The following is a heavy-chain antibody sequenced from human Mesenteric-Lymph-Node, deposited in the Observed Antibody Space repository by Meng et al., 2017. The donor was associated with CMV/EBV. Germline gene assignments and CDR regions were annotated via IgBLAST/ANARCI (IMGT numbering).Heavy chain of an antibody. CDR2: IYPGDSDT. J-gene: IGHJ4*02. CDR1: GYSFTNYW. CDR3: ARVRGLSNGLDYFDY. D-gene: IGHD5-18*01. Sequence: GESLKISCKGSGYSFTNYWIGWVRQMPGKGLEWMGIIYPGDSDTRYSPSFQGQVTISVDKSISNAYLQWSGLKASDTAMYFCARVRGLSNGLDYFDYWGQGTLVTVSS. V-gene: IGHV5-51*01.